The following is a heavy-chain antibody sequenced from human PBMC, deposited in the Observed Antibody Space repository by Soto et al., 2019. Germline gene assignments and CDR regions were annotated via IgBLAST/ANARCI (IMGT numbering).Heavy chain of an antibody. CDR3: ARDLWGYCGTDCYPLDV. V-gene: IGHV4-59*01. D-gene: IGHD2-21*02. CDR2: MYNTGST. CDR1: GGSIIGYY. J-gene: IGHJ6*02. Sequence: SETLSLTCTVAGGSIIGYYWIWIRQPPGKGLEWIGYMYNTGSTIYNPSLKSRVTISVDTSKNRFSLKLNSVTAADTAVYYCARDLWGYCGTDCYPLDVWGQGTTVTVSS.